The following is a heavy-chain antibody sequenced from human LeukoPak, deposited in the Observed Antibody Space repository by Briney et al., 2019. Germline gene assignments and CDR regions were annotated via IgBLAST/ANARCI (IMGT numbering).Heavy chain of an antibody. CDR3: ARGRMVRGVITPFQH. J-gene: IGHJ1*01. CDR1: GYTFTSYY. Sequence: GASVKVSCKASGYTFTSYYMHWVRQAPGQGLEWMGIINPSGGSTSCAQKFQGRVTMTRDTSTSTVYMELSSLRSEDTAVYYCARGRMVRGVITPFQHWGQGTLVTVSS. D-gene: IGHD3-10*01. CDR2: INPSGGST. V-gene: IGHV1-46*01.